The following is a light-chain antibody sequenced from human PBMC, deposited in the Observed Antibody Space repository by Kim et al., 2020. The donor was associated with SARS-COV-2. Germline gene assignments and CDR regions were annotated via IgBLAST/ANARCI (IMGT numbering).Light chain of an antibody. J-gene: IGLJ3*02. CDR2: GNK. CDR1: SSNIGGGYD. CDR3: QSYDNSLNSWV. Sequence: QSVLTQPPSVSGAPGQRVTISCTGTSSNIGGGYDVHWYQQLPNTAPKLLIHGNKDRPSGVPERFSGSRSGPSASLAITGLQVEDEADYYCQSYDNSLNSWVFGGGTQLTVL. V-gene: IGLV1-40*01.